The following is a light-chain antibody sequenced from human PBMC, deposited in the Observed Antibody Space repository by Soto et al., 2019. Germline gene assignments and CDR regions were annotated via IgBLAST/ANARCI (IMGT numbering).Light chain of an antibody. J-gene: IGKJ3*01. V-gene: IGKV1-9*01. CDR1: QGISSY. CDR2: AAS. CDR3: QQLNSYLFT. Sequence: IQLTQSPSSLSASVGDRVTITCRASQGISSYLAWYQQKPGKAPKLLIYAASTLQSGVPSRFSGSGSGTDFTLTISSLQPADFATYYCQQLNSYLFTFGPGTKVDIK.